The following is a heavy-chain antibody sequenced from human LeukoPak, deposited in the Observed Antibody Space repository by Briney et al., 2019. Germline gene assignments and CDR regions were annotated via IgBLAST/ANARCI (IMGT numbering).Heavy chain of an antibody. V-gene: IGHV3-11*01. Sequence: GGSLRLSCAASGFTFSDYYMRWIRQAPGKGLEWVSYISSSGSNIYYADSVKGRFTISRDNPKSSLYLQMNSLRAEDTAVHYCARARPVRGVIPDYDYYYMTSGAKGPRSPSP. D-gene: IGHD3-10*01. CDR1: GFTFSDYY. J-gene: IGHJ6*03. CDR3: ARARPVRGVIPDYDYYYMTS. CDR2: ISSSGSNI.